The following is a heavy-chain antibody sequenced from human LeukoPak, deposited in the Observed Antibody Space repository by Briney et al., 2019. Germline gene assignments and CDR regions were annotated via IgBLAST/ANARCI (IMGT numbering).Heavy chain of an antibody. J-gene: IGHJ4*02. D-gene: IGHD3-9*01. Sequence: GGSLRLSCAASGFTVSSNYMNWVRQAPGKGLEWVAKIKYDGSEKYYVDSVKGRFTISRDNAKNSLYLQMNTLRADDTAVYYCANSISLTQWGRGTLVTVSS. CDR1: GFTVSSNY. V-gene: IGHV3-7*03. CDR3: ANSISLTQ. CDR2: IKYDGSEK.